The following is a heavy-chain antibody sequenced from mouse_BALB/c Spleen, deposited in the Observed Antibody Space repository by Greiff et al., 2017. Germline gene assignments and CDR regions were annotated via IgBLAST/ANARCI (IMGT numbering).Heavy chain of an antibody. J-gene: IGHJ4*01. Sequence: EVQGVESGAELVKPGASVKLSCTASGFNIKDTYMHWVKQRPEQGLEWIGRIDPANGNTKYDPKFQGKATITADTSSNTAYLQLSSLTSEDTAVYYCASPYYGSSPYYAMDYWGQGTSVTVSS. D-gene: IGHD1-1*01. CDR1: GFNIKDTY. CDR2: IDPANGNT. V-gene: IGHV14-3*02. CDR3: ASPYYGSSPYYAMDY.